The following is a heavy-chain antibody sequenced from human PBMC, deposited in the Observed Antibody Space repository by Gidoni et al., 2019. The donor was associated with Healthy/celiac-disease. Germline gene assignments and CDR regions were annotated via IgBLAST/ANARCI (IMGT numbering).Heavy chain of an antibody. D-gene: IGHD3-3*01. J-gene: IGHJ3*02. V-gene: IGHV3-49*04. CDR3: TRDCPYYDFCQHDI. CDR2: IRSKAYGGTT. Sequence: EVQLVASGGGLVQPGRSLRLSCTASGFTFGDYAMSWVRQAPGKGLEWVGFIRSKAYGGTTEYAASVKGRFTISRDDSKSIAYLQMNSLKTEDTAVYYCTRDCPYYDFCQHDIWGQGTMVTVSS. CDR1: GFTFGDYA.